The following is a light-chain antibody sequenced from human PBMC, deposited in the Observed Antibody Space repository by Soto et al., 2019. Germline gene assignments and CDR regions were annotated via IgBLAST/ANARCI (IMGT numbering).Light chain of an antibody. CDR2: GAS. J-gene: IGKJ2*02. V-gene: IGKV3-15*01. Sequence: ETVMTQSPATLSVSPGEGVTLSCRASQAVGDKLAWYQQKPGQAPRLLIHGASTRATHIPDRCSGSGSGTHFTLSISSLQPEDSAGYYWQQYNDWRTLGQGTKLEIK. CDR3: QQYNDWRT. CDR1: QAVGDK.